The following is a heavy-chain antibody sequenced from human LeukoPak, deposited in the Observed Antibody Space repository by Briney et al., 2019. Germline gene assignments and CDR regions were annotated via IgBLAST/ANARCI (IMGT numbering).Heavy chain of an antibody. CDR1: GGSISSYY. J-gene: IGHJ4*02. CDR2: IYYSGNT. Sequence: PSETLSLTCTVSGGSISSYYWSWIRQPPGKGLEWIGYIYYSGNTNYNPSLKSRVTISIDTSKNQFSLKLSSVTAADTAVYYCARDDGEGVDYWGQGTLVTVSS. CDR3: ARDDGEGVDY. V-gene: IGHV4-59*01. D-gene: IGHD2-21*01.